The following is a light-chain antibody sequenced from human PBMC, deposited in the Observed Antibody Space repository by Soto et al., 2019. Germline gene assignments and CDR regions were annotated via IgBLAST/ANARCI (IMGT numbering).Light chain of an antibody. CDR3: QQDNNWPS. CDR1: QSVSSN. J-gene: IGKJ1*01. CDR2: GES. Sequence: EIVMTQSPATLSVSPGERATLSCRASQSVSSNLAWYQQKPGQAPRLLIYGESTRATGIPARFSGSGSGTEFTLTISSLQSEDFAVYYCQQDNNWPSFGQGTKVEIK. V-gene: IGKV3-15*01.